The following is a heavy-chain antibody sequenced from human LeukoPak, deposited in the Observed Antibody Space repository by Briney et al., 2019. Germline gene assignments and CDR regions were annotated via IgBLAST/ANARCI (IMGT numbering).Heavy chain of an antibody. D-gene: IGHD5-18*01. CDR3: ARDKRHSYGRYFDP. J-gene: IGHJ4*02. V-gene: IGHV4-59*01. CDR1: GASISSYY. CDR2: MQSSGIS. Sequence: SETLSLTCTVSGASISSYYWSWIRQPPGKGLEWIGYMQSSGISKYNPSLKSRVNIFVDTSKNQFVLNLRSVTAADTAVYYCARDKRHSYGRYFDPWGQGMLVTVSS.